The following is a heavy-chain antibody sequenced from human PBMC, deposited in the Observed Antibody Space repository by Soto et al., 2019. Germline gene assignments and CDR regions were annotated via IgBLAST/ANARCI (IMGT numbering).Heavy chain of an antibody. CDR2: IYPGDSDT. V-gene: IGHV5-51*01. CDR1: RYSFTSYW. Sequence: VESLKISCKGSRYSFTSYWIGWVRQMPGKGLEWLGIIYPGDSDTRYRPFFQGQVTMPGDLSISTASPQWGSMKASDTGLYYWARLRRYSERDYAFDILGQGTMVAASS. J-gene: IGHJ3*02. D-gene: IGHD3-9*01. CDR3: ARLRRYSERDYAFDI.